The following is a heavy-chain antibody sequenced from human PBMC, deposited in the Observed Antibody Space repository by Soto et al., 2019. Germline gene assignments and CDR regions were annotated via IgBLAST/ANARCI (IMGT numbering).Heavy chain of an antibody. V-gene: IGHV3-30-3*01. CDR3: ARDRNYYDSSGPEFDY. D-gene: IGHD3-22*01. J-gene: IGHJ4*02. CDR1: GFTFSSYA. CDR2: ISYDGGNK. Sequence: GGSLRLSCAASGFTFSSYAMHWVRQAPGKGLEWVAVISYDGGNKYYADSVKGRFTISRDNSKNTLYLQMNSLRAEDTAVYYCARDRNYYDSSGPEFDYWGQGTLVTVSS.